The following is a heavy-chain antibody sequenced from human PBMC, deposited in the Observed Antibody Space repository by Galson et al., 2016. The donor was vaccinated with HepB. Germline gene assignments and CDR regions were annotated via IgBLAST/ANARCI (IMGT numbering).Heavy chain of an antibody. V-gene: IGHV3-23*01. CDR3: AKTETPGAPGRIGHIDF. CDR2: ITGSANST. CDR1: GFTFSSYA. Sequence: SLRLSCAASGFTFSSYAMSWVRQAPGKGLEWVSLITGSANSTYYADSVKGRFTISRDNSRNSLFVQMTSLRAEDTAVYYCAKTETPGAPGRIGHIDFWGQGTLVTVSS. J-gene: IGHJ4*02. D-gene: IGHD1-26*01.